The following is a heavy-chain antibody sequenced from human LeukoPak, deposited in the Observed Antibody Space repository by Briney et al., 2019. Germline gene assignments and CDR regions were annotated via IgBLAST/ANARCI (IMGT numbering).Heavy chain of an antibody. Sequence: PGGSLRLSCAASGFTFSSYEMNWVRQAPGKGLEWVSYISSSGSTIYYADSVKGRFTISRDNAKNSLYLQMNSLRAEDTAVYYCAQLVGATDYFDYWGQGTLVTVSS. CDR2: ISSSGSTI. J-gene: IGHJ4*02. V-gene: IGHV3-48*03. CDR1: GFTFSSYE. D-gene: IGHD1-26*01. CDR3: AQLVGATDYFDY.